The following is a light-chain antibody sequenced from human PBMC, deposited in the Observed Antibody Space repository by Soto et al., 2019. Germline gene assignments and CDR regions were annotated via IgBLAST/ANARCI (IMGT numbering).Light chain of an antibody. CDR3: MQSVQVPYT. CDR2: EVS. Sequence: DIVMTQTPLSLSVNPGQPASISCKSSQSLLHSNAKTYFYWFLQKPGQPPQLLIYEVSNRFSGVPDRFSGSGSGTDFMLQISRVESEDVAIYYCMQSVQVPYTFGQGTKVDI. J-gene: IGKJ2*01. CDR1: QSLLHSNAKTY. V-gene: IGKV2D-29*01.